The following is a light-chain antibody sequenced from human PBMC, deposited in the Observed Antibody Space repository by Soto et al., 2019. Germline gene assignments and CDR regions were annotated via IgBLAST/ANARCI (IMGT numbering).Light chain of an antibody. CDR2: EVT. Sequence: QSVLTQPASVSGSPGQSITISCTGTSSDIGAYDYVSWFQQHPDKAPKLMISEVTNRPSGVSGRSSGSKSGNAASLTISGLQAEDEAYYFCFSFTTAHTHIFGTGTKVTVL. V-gene: IGLV2-14*01. J-gene: IGLJ1*01. CDR3: FSFTTAHTHI. CDR1: SSDIGAYDY.